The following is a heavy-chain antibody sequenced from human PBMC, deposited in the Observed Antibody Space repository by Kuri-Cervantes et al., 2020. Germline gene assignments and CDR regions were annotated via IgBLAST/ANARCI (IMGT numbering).Heavy chain of an antibody. CDR3: ATLSDMYQLLLDY. J-gene: IGHJ4*02. CDR2: INHSGST. CDR1: GGSVNIDPYY. Sequence: GSLRLSCSVSGGSVNIDPYYWSWIRQPPGKGLEWIGEINHSGSTNYNPSLKSRVTISVDTSKNQFSLKLSSVTAADTAVYYCATLSDMYQLLLDYWGQGTLVTVSS. D-gene: IGHD2-2*01. V-gene: IGHV4-34*01.